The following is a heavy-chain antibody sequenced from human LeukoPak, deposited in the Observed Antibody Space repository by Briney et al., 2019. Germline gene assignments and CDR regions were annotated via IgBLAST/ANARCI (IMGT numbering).Heavy chain of an antibody. CDR1: GGSISSYY. D-gene: IGHD3-9*01. CDR2: IYYSGST. J-gene: IGHJ4*02. Sequence: SETLSLTCTVSGGSISSYYWSWIRQPPGKGLEWIGYIYYSGSTNYNPSLKSRVTISVDTSKNQFSLKLSSVTAADTAVYYCARGGPLRYFDWSVLPDYWGQGTLVTVSS. CDR3: ARGGPLRYFDWSVLPDY. V-gene: IGHV4-59*01.